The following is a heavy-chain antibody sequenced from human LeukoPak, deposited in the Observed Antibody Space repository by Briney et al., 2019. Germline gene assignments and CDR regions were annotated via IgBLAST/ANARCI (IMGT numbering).Heavy chain of an antibody. D-gene: IGHD3-22*01. CDR1: GGSISSYY. V-gene: IGHV4-59*01. Sequence: PSETLSLTCTVSGGSISSYYWSWIRQPPGKGLEWIGNIYYSGSTNYNPSLKSRVTISVDTSKNQFSLKLSSVTAADTAVYYCAREYYDSSGSTYAFDIWGQGTMVTVSS. CDR2: IYYSGST. J-gene: IGHJ3*02. CDR3: AREYYDSSGSTYAFDI.